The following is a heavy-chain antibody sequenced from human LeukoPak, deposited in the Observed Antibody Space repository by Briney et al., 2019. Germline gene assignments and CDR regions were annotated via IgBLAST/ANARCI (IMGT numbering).Heavy chain of an antibody. CDR1: GYTFIGYY. Sequence: ASVKVSCKASGYTFIGYYVHWVRQAPGQGLEWTGRIDPKNGGTSYARKFQGRVTMTRDTSITTAYMDLSSLRSDDTAVYYCVRDSMVSADYWGQGTLVTVSS. V-gene: IGHV1-2*06. J-gene: IGHJ4*02. CDR3: VRDSMVSADY. D-gene: IGHD3-10*01. CDR2: IDPKNGGT.